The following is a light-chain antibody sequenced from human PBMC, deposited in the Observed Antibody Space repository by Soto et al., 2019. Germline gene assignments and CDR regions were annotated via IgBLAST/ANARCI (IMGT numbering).Light chain of an antibody. Sequence: EIVMTQSPATLSVSPGERATLSCRASQSVSSNLAWYQHKPGQAPRLLIYGASTRATGIPARFSGSGSGTEFTLTISSLQSEDFAVYYCQQYHNWPGTFGQGTRVEIK. CDR2: GAS. V-gene: IGKV3-15*01. J-gene: IGKJ1*01. CDR3: QQYHNWPGT. CDR1: QSVSSN.